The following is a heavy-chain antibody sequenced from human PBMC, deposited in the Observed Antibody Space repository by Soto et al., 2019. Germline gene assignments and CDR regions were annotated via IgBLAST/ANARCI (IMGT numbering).Heavy chain of an antibody. D-gene: IGHD6-13*01. CDR3: GGGRSPAGTGWFDA. Sequence: ASVKVSCKASGYTFTSYDINWVRQATGQGLEWMGWMNPNSGNTGYAQKFQGRVTMTRNTSISTAYMELSSLRSEDTAVYYCGGGRSPAGTGWFDAWGQGTLVSVSS. CDR2: MNPNSGNT. J-gene: IGHJ5*02. V-gene: IGHV1-8*01. CDR1: GYTFTSYD.